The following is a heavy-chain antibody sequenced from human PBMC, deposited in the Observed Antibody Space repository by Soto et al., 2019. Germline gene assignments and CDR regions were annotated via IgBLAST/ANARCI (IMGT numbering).Heavy chain of an antibody. D-gene: IGHD2-15*01. CDR3: ARAEGYFSRGICYSDGMDV. CDR1: GGTFSSYT. CDR2: IIPILGIA. J-gene: IGHJ6*02. V-gene: IGHV1-69*02. Sequence: QVQLVQSGAEVKKPGSSVKVSCKASGGTFSSYTISWVRQAPGQGLEWMGRIIPILGIANYAQKCQGIVTITADKSTDTAYMELSSLRSEDTAVYYCARAEGYFSRGICYSDGMDVWGQGTTFTVSS.